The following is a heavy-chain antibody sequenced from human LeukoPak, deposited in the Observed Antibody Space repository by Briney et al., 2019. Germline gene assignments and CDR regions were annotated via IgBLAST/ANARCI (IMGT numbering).Heavy chain of an antibody. D-gene: IGHD3-10*01. CDR2: INQSGST. J-gene: IGHJ4*02. Sequence: PSETLSLTCAVYGGSFSGYYWSWIRQPPGKGLEWIGEINQSGSTNYNPSLKSPVTISVDTSKNPFSLKLSTVTAADTAVYYCARARNYGSGSYDYWGQGTLVTVSS. CDR3: ARARNYGSGSYDY. V-gene: IGHV4-34*01. CDR1: GGSFSGYY.